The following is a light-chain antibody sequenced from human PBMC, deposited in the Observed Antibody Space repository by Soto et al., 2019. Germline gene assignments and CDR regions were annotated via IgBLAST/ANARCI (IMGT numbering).Light chain of an antibody. CDR3: QQYGSSQGYN. Sequence: EIVLTQSPGILSFSPGERATLSSRAIQSVSSSYLVWYQQKPGQAPRLLIYGASWRVTSIPDRFSGSGSGTDFALTISRLEPEDFAVYSCQQYGSSQGYNFVQGTMLESK. V-gene: IGKV3-20*01. CDR1: QSVSSSY. J-gene: IGKJ2*01. CDR2: GAS.